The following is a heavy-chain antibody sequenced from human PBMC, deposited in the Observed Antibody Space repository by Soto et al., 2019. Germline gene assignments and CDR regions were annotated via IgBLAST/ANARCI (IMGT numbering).Heavy chain of an antibody. CDR2: VWYDGTNK. Sequence: QVRLVESGGGVVQPRRSLRLSCAASGFTFRNFGFHWVRQAPGKGLEWVALVWYDGTNKYYAESLKGRVSISRDNSKNTLYLEMKSLSAEDTAVYYCARDGDIEGGPPPKNYAMDVWGQGTTVNVSS. D-gene: IGHD5-12*01. CDR1: GFTFRNFG. J-gene: IGHJ6*02. V-gene: IGHV3-33*08. CDR3: ARDGDIEGGPPPKNYAMDV.